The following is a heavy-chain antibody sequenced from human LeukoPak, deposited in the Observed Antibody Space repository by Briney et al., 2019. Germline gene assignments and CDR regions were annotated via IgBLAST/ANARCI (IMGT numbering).Heavy chain of an antibody. D-gene: IGHD3-9*01. Sequence: ASVKVSCKASGYTFTGYYMHWVRQAPGQGLEWMGWINPNSGGTNYAQKFQGRVTMTRDTSISTAYMELSRLRSDDTAVYYFAXXLGYDILTYYMDVWGKGTTVTVSS. V-gene: IGHV1-2*02. CDR3: AXXLGYDILTYYMDV. CDR2: INPNSGGT. CDR1: GYTFTGYY. J-gene: IGHJ6*03.